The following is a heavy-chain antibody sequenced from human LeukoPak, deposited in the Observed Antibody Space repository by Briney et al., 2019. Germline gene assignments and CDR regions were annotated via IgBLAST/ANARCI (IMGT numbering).Heavy chain of an antibody. V-gene: IGHV3-30-3*01. CDR3: ASLPTYYYDSGRDYFDY. D-gene: IGHD3-22*01. CDR2: ISYDGSNK. Sequence: PGGSLRLSCAASGFTFSSYAMHWVRQAPGKGLEWVAVISYDGSNKYYADSVKGRFTISRDNSKNTLYLQMNSLRAEDTAVYYCASLPTYYYDSGRDYFDYWGQGTLVTVSS. CDR1: GFTFSSYA. J-gene: IGHJ4*02.